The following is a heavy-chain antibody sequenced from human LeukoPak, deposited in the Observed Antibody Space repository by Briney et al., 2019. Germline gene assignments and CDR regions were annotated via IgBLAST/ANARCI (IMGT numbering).Heavy chain of an antibody. CDR3: ARSRDGYNYGLIDY. V-gene: IGHV4-38-2*02. CDR1: GYSISSGYY. Sequence: SETLSLTCTVSGYSISSGYYWGWIRQPPGKGLEWIGSIYHGGSTYYNPSLKSRVTISVDTSKNQFSLKLSSVTAADTAVYYCARSRDGYNYGLIDYWGQGTLVTVSS. CDR2: IYHGGST. J-gene: IGHJ4*02. D-gene: IGHD5-24*01.